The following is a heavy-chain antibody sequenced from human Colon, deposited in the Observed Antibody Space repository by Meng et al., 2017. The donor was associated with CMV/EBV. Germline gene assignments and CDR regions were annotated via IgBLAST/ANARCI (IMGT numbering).Heavy chain of an antibody. CDR1: GLRFSAYG. CDR2: IRYIEVNG. Sequence: GESLKISCVVSGLRFSAYGMHWVRQARGKAPEWVALIRYIEVNGQYGDSVRGRFIISRDNSENTLYLQMNSLTVEDTAVYYCAKNRGGSFEIWGQGTMVTVSS. J-gene: IGHJ3*02. V-gene: IGHV3-30*02. D-gene: IGHD3-16*01. CDR3: AKNRGGSFEI.